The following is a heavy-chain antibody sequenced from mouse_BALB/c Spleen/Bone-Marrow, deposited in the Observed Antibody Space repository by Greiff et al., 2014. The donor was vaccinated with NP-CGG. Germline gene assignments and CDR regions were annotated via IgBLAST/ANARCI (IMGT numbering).Heavy chain of an antibody. D-gene: IGHD2-4*01. V-gene: IGHV1-31*01. Sequence: EVQLQQSGPELVKPGASMKISCKASGYSFTGYTMNWVKQSHGKNPEWIGLINPYSGGSSYNQKFKGKATLTVDKSSSTAYMELLSLTSEDSAVYYCARDDYDGGFAYWGQGTLVTVSA. CDR2: INPYSGGS. CDR3: ARDDYDGGFAY. J-gene: IGHJ3*01. CDR1: GYSFTGYT.